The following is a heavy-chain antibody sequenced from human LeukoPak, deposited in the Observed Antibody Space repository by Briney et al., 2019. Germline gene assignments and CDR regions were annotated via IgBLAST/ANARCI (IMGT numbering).Heavy chain of an antibody. Sequence: SESLSLTCTVSGGSITSYYWIWIRQPAGKGLEWIGRIYTSGSTNYNPPLKSRVTMSVDTSKNQFSLKLSSVTAADTAVYYCARAMRDTAMSNWFDPWGQGTLVTVSS. J-gene: IGHJ5*02. CDR3: ARAMRDTAMSNWFDP. CDR1: GGSITSYY. V-gene: IGHV4-4*07. D-gene: IGHD5-18*01. CDR2: IYTSGST.